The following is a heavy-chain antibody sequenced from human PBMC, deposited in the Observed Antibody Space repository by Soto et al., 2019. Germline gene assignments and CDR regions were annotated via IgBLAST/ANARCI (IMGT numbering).Heavy chain of an antibody. J-gene: IGHJ6*02. CDR1: GFTFSSYG. V-gene: IGHV3-33*01. CDR3: ARDPHIVVVPAAGGATDGMDV. D-gene: IGHD2-2*01. Sequence: PGGSLRLSCAASGFTFSSYGMHWVRQAPGKGLEWVAVIWYDGSNKYYADSVKGRFTISRDNSKNTLYLQMNSLRAEDTAVYYCARDPHIVVVPAAGGATDGMDVWGQGTTVTVSS. CDR2: IWYDGSNK.